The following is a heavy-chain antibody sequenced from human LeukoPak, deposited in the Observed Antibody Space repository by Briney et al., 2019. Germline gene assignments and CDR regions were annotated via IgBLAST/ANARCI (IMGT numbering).Heavy chain of an antibody. V-gene: IGHV1-18*01. CDR1: GYTFTNYG. Sequence: ASVKVSCKASGYTFTNYGISWVRQAPGQGLEWLGWISVYNGNTNYAQKFQGRVIMTTDTSTSTAYMELRSLTSDDTAVYYCATVDSESYFDYWGQGNLVSVSS. CDR2: ISVYNGNT. J-gene: IGHJ4*02. D-gene: IGHD1-26*01. CDR3: ATVDSESYFDY.